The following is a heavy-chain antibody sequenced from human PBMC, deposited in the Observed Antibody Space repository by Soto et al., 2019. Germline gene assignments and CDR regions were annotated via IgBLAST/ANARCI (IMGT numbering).Heavy chain of an antibody. J-gene: IGHJ3*02. V-gene: IGHV3-7*01. CDR1: GFTFSSYW. Sequence: GGSLRLSCAASGFTFSSYWMNWVRQAPGKGLEWVANINQDGNEDNLLDSVKGRFTISRDNSKNTLYLQMDSLRAGDTALYYCARDDIGAPNAFDMWGQGTMVTVSS. D-gene: IGHD2-15*01. CDR3: ARDDIGAPNAFDM. CDR2: INQDGNED.